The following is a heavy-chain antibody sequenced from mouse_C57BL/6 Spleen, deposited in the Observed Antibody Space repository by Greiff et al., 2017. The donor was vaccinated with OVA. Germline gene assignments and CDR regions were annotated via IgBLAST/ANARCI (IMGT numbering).Heavy chain of an antibody. CDR3: ATSITAGVPYAMDY. CDR1: GFSLTSYG. J-gene: IGHJ4*01. D-gene: IGHD1-1*01. CDR2: IWSGGST. Sequence: VQLMESGPGLVKPSQCLSITCTVSGFSLTSYGVHWVRQPPGKGLEWLGVIWSGGSTDYNAAFISRLSNSKDNTKSQIVFKMISLQADDTAIYYCATSITAGVPYAMDYWGQGTSVTVSA. V-gene: IGHV2-4*01.